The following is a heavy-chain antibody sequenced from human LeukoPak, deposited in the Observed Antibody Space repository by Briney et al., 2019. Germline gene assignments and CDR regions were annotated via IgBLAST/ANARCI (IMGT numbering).Heavy chain of an antibody. CDR3: TRVPWLRYFDY. CDR1: GFTFGDYA. V-gene: IGHV3-49*04. D-gene: IGHD5-18*01. CDR2: IRSKAYGGTT. J-gene: IGHJ4*02. Sequence: PGGSLRLSCTASGFTFGDYAMSWVRQAPGKGLEWVGFIRSKAYGGTTEYAASVKGRFTISRDDSKSIAYLQMNSLKTEDTAVYYCTRVPWLRYFDYWGQGTLVNVSS.